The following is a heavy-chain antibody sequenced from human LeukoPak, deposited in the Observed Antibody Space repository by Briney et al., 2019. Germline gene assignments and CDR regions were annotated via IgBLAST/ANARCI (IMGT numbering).Heavy chain of an antibody. J-gene: IGHJ3*02. V-gene: IGHV4-30-2*01. CDR1: GGSINSGGYS. Sequence: SETLSLTCAVSGGSINSGGYSWSWIRQPPGKGLEWIGNIYHSGNTYYNASLKSRVTISVDRSKNQVSLKLSSVTAADTAVYYCARAYYDLLTGSRALDIWGQGTMVTVSS. CDR2: IYHSGNT. CDR3: ARAYYDLLTGSRALDI. D-gene: IGHD3-9*01.